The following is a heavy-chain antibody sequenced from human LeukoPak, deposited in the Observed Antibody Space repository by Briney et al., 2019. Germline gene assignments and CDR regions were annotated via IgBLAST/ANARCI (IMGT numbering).Heavy chain of an antibody. D-gene: IGHD3-3*01. CDR3: LIFPGR. V-gene: IGHV3-15*05. J-gene: IGHJ4*02. Sequence: PGGSLRLSCAASGFSVINAWMSWVRQAPGQGLEWVGRIKSRADGGTTGSAAPVEGRFSISREDSENTLYLQMNSLQIDDTALYYCLIFPGRWGQGTLVTVSS. CDR2: IKSRADGGTT. CDR1: GFSVINAW.